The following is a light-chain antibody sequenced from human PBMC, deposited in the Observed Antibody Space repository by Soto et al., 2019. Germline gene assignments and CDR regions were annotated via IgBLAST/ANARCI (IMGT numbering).Light chain of an antibody. V-gene: IGKV3-15*01. CDR1: QSVNSN. Sequence: EILMTQSPPTLSVSPGDGATLSCRASQSVNSNLAWYQQKPGQAPRLLIYGASRRHMHIPARFSVSGSGTEFTLNISSMQSEDFAVYYCQQYDSGPPLTFGGGTKVDI. CDR2: GAS. CDR3: QQYDSGPPLT. J-gene: IGKJ4*01.